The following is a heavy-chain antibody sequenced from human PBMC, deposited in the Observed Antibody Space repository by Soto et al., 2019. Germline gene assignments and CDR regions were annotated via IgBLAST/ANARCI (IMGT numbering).Heavy chain of an antibody. CDR2: IYPGDSDT. J-gene: IGHJ6*02. Sequence: PVASLEICCKGSGYSFTSYWIRWVRQMPGKGLEWMGIIYPGDSDTRYSPSFQGQVTILADKSISTAYLQWSSLKASDTAMYYCARQNSYAWYYGMDVWGQGTTVTVSS. D-gene: IGHD5-18*01. CDR3: ARQNSYAWYYGMDV. CDR1: GYSFTSYW. V-gene: IGHV5-51*01.